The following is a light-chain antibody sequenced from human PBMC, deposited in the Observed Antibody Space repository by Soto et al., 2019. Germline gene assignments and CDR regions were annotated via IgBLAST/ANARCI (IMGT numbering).Light chain of an antibody. J-gene: IGLJ3*02. CDR2: LEGSGSY. V-gene: IGLV4-60*03. CDR3: ETWDSSSFV. CDR1: SGHSSYI. Sequence: QSVLTQSSSASASPGSSVKLTCTLSSGHSSYIVAWHQQQPGKAPRYLMKLEGSGSYNKGNGVPDRFSGSSSGGDRYLTISTLQSEDEADYYSETWDSSSFVFGGRTQLTVL.